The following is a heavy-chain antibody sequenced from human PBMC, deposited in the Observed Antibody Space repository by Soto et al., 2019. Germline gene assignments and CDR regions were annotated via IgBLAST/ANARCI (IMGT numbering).Heavy chain of an antibody. CDR1: GDTFTSYG. CDR2: ISGYNGKT. CDR3: AKNRGRVTTSWHFDY. D-gene: IGHD4-17*01. Sequence: GASVKVCCKASGDTFTSYGISWVRQAPGQGLEWMGWISGYNGKTNYAQKVQDRVTMTTDTSTSTVYLELRSLRFDDTAVYYCAKNRGRVTTSWHFDYWGQGTLVTVSS. J-gene: IGHJ4*02. V-gene: IGHV1-18*01.